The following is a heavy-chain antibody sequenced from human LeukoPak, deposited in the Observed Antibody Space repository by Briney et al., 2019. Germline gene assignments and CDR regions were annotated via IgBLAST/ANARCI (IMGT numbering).Heavy chain of an antibody. V-gene: IGHV3-53*01. J-gene: IGHJ4*02. Sequence: GGSLRLSCAASGFDVGRNYMTWVRQAPGKGLEWVSFIYSGGATYYADSVRGRFTISRDSSKNTLYLQMNSLRVEDTAVYYCARVPGYSWGQGTLVTVSS. CDR1: GFDVGRNY. CDR2: IYSGGAT. CDR3: ARVPGYS. D-gene: IGHD6-13*01.